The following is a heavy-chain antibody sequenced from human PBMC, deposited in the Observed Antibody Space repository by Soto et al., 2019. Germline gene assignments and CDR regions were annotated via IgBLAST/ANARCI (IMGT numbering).Heavy chain of an antibody. J-gene: IGHJ4*02. CDR2: INSKTDGGTT. D-gene: IGHD5-18*01. CDR3: TTLRYGYFDY. V-gene: IGHV3-15*01. CDR1: GFTFSNAW. Sequence: EVQLVESGGGLVQPGRSLRLSCAASGFTFSNAWMSWVRQAPGKGLEWVGRINSKTDGGTTDYAAPVKGRFTISRDNSKNTLYLQMNSLKAEDTAVYYCTTLRYGYFDYWVRGTLFTVSS.